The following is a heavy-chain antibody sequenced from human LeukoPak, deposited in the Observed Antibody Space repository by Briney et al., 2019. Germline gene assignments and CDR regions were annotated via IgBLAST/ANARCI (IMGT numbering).Heavy chain of an antibody. CDR3: ARVSAQWGP. J-gene: IGHJ5*02. CDR2: IYHSGST. CDR1: GFTFSNYAM. Sequence: GSLRLSCAVSGFTFSNYAMTWVRQPPGKGLEWIGEIYHSGSTNYNPSLKSRVTISVDKSKNQFSLKLSSVTAADTAVYYCARVSAQWGPWGQGTLVTVSS. V-gene: IGHV4-4*02. D-gene: IGHD1-26*01.